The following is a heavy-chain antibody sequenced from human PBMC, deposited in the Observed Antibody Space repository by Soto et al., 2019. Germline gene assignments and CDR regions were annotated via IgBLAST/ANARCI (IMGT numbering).Heavy chain of an antibody. CDR1: GFTFTRYS. CDR2: ISSTTNYI. V-gene: IGHV3-21*06. CDR3: ARESEDLTSNFDY. Sequence: PGGSLRLSCAASGFTFTRYSMNLFRHAPGKGLEWVSSISSTTNYIYYGDSMKGRFTISRDNAKNSLYLEMNSLRAEDTAVYYCARESEDLTSNFDYWGQGTLVTVSS. J-gene: IGHJ4*02.